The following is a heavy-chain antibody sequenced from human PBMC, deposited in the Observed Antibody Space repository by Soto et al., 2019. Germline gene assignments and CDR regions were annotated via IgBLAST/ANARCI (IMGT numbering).Heavy chain of an antibody. D-gene: IGHD2-2*02. CDR2: IKSKTDGGTT. CDR3: TIAIGSWFDP. V-gene: IGHV3-15*07. J-gene: IGHJ5*02. Sequence: EVQLVESGGGLVKPGGSLRLSCAASGFTFSNAWMNWVRQAPGKGLEWVGRIKSKTDGGTTDYAAPVKGRFTSSRDDSKSTLYLQMSSPKTEDTAVYYCTIAIGSWFDPWGQGTLVTVSS. CDR1: GFTFSNAW.